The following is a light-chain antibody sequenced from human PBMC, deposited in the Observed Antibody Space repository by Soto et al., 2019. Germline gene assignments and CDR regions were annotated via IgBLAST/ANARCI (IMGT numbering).Light chain of an antibody. J-gene: IGKJ2*01. CDR1: QSVSSNY. V-gene: IGKV3-20*01. CDR2: AAS. CDR3: QQYGTSPHT. Sequence: EIVLTQSPGTLSLSPGERATLSCRASQSVSSNYFAWYQQKPGQAPRLLIYAASSRATDIPDRFSGSGSGTDFTLTISRLEPEDSAVYSCQQYGTSPHTFGQGTKLEIK.